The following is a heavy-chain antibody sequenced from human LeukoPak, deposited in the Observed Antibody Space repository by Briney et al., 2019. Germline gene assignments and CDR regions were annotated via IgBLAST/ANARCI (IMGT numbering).Heavy chain of an antibody. V-gene: IGHV3-48*03. CDR2: ISSSGSTI. CDR1: GFTFSSYE. J-gene: IGHJ6*03. CDR3: ARDLAGSSGYHYLRYYYYMDV. Sequence: GGSLRLSCAASGFTFSSYEMNWVRQAPGKGLEWVSYISSSGSTIYYADSVKGRFTISRDNAKNSLYLQMNSLRAEDTAVYYCARDLAGSSGYHYLRYYYYMDVWGKGTTVTVSS. D-gene: IGHD3-22*01.